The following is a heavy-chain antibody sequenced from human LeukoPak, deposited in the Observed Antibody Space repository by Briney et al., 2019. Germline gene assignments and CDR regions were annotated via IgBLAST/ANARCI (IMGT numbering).Heavy chain of an antibody. D-gene: IGHD1-26*01. CDR2: IYYTGST. V-gene: IGHV4-59*08. Sequence: SETLSLTCTVSSGSISSYYWSWIRQPPGKGLEWIGYIYYTGSTNYNPSLKSRVTISVDTSKYQFSLNLSSVTAADTAVYYCARHGPYLGRLGWFDPWGQGTLVTVSS. CDR3: ARHGPYLGRLGWFDP. CDR1: SGSISSYY. J-gene: IGHJ5*02.